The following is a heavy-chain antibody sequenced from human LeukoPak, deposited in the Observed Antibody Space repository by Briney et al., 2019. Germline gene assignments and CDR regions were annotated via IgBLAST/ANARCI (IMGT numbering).Heavy chain of an antibody. CDR2: INHSGST. V-gene: IGHV4-34*01. D-gene: IGHD2-2*01. J-gene: IGHJ5*02. Sequence: PSETLSLTCAVYGGSFSGYYWSWIRQPPGKGLEWIGEINHSGSTNYNPSLKSRVTISVDTSKNQFSLKLSSVTAADTAVYYCARASGYCSSTSCYGVFHRNWFDHWGQGTLVTVSS. CDR3: ARASGYCSSTSCYGVFHRNWFDH. CDR1: GGSFSGYY.